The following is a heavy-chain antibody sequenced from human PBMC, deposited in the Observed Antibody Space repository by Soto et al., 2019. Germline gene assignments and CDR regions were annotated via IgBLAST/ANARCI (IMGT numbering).Heavy chain of an antibody. J-gene: IGHJ4*02. Sequence: TLSLTCTVSGGSISSYYWSWIRQPPGKGLEWIGYIYYSGSTNYNPSLKSRVTISVDTSKNQFSLKLSSVTAADTAVYYCASQGVVVPAAINYWGQGTLVTVPS. CDR2: IYYSGST. D-gene: IGHD2-2*01. V-gene: IGHV4-59*01. CDR3: ASQGVVVPAAINY. CDR1: GGSISSYY.